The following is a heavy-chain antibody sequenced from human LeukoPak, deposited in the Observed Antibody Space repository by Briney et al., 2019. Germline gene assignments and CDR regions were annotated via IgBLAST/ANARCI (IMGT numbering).Heavy chain of an antibody. D-gene: IGHD2-8*01. V-gene: IGHV4-34*01. CDR1: GGSFSGYY. Sequence: SETLSLTCAVYGGSFSGYYWSWIRQPPGKGLEWIGEINHSGSTNYNPSLKSRVTISVDTSKNQFSLKLSSVTAADTAVYYCARAQFLGYCTNGVCPDAFDIWGQGTMVTVSS. CDR2: INHSGST. CDR3: ARAQFLGYCTNGVCPDAFDI. J-gene: IGHJ3*02.